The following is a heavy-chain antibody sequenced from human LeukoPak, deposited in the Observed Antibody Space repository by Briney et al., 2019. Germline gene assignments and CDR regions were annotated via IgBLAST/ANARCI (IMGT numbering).Heavy chain of an antibody. CDR2: INHSGST. J-gene: IGHJ5*02. Sequence: SETLSPTCAVYGGSFSGYYWSWIRQPPGKGLEWIGEINHSGSTNYNPSLKSRVTISVDTSKNQFSLKLSSVTAADTAVYYCARGARDIVVVPAAKPWFDPWGQGTLVTVSS. D-gene: IGHD2-2*01. CDR1: GGSFSGYY. CDR3: ARGARDIVVVPAAKPWFDP. V-gene: IGHV4-34*01.